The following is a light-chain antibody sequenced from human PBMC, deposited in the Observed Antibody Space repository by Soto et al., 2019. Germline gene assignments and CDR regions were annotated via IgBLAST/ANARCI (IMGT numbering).Light chain of an antibody. CDR2: EAN. CDR1: SSDVGTHNL. J-gene: IGLJ1*01. CDR3: CSYATSTTYV. V-gene: IGLV2-23*01. Sequence: QSVLTQPASVSGSPGQSITISCTGTSSDVGTHNLVSWYQQHPNKAPKLLIYEANKRPSGVSNRFSGSKSGNTASLTISGLQAEDEADYYCCSYATSTTYVFGSGTKVTVL.